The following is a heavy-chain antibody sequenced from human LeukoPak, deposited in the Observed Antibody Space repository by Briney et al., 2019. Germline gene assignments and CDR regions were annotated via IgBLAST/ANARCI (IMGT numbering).Heavy chain of an antibody. CDR1: GFTFSSYG. D-gene: IGHD6-19*01. V-gene: IGHV3-30*18. Sequence: GRSLRLSCAASGFTFSSYGMHWVRQAPGKGLEWVAVISYDGSNKYYADSVKGRFTISRDNSKNTLYLQMNSLRAEDTAVYYCAKPLSSGWFLVDYWGQGTLVTVSS. J-gene: IGHJ4*02. CDR3: AKPLSSGWFLVDY. CDR2: ISYDGSNK.